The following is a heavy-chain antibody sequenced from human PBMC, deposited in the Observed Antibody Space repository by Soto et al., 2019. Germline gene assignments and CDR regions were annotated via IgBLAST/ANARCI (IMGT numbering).Heavy chain of an antibody. CDR3: ASFQGDSKDLDF. CDR1: GGSFSGYY. D-gene: IGHD2-21*02. J-gene: IGHJ4*02. Sequence: QVQLQQWGAGLLKPSETLSLTCAVYGGSFSGYYWSWIRQPPGKGLEWIGEINHSGSTNYIPSLKSRVTISVDTSKNQFSLKLSSVTAADTAVYYCASFQGDSKDLDFWGQGTLVTVSS. CDR2: INHSGST. V-gene: IGHV4-34*01.